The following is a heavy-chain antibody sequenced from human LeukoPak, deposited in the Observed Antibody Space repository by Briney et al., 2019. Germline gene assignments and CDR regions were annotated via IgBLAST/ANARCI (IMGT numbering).Heavy chain of an antibody. CDR2: INHSGST. Sequence: PSETLSLTCAVYGGSFSGYYWSWIRQPPGKGLEWIGEINHSGSTNYNPSLRSRVTISVDTSKNQFSLKLRYVTAADTAVYYCERVPGAMGYYYMDVWGKGTTVTVSS. CDR3: ERVPGAMGYYYMDV. D-gene: IGHD2-2*01. CDR1: GGSFSGYY. V-gene: IGHV4-34*01. J-gene: IGHJ6*03.